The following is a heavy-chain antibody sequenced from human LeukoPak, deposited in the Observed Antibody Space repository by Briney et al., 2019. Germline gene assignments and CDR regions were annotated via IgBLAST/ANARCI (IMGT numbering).Heavy chain of an antibody. CDR3: ARGRGI. CDR1: GGSISSDNYY. J-gene: IGHJ3*02. Sequence: SETLSLTCTVSGGSISSDNYYWSWIRQHPGKGLEGIGYISYSGTTNYNPSLKSRVTISVDTSKNQLALKLSSVTAADTAVYYCARGRGIWGQGTMVTVSS. CDR2: ISYSGTT. V-gene: IGHV4-31*03.